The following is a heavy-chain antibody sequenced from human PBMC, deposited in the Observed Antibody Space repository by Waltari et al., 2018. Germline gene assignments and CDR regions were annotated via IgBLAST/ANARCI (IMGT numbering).Heavy chain of an antibody. D-gene: IGHD7-27*01. Sequence: QVQLVQSGTEVKRPGASVKVSCKASGYTLTTYDINWVRQDAGQGLEWLGWMSPNSGNSGYAQKFQGRVTMTRDSSMSTAYMELNSLTSEDTAVYYCTRTPPNWGIDYWGQGTLVIVSS. CDR1: GYTLTTYD. V-gene: IGHV1-8*02. J-gene: IGHJ4*02. CDR2: MSPNSGNS. CDR3: TRTPPNWGIDY.